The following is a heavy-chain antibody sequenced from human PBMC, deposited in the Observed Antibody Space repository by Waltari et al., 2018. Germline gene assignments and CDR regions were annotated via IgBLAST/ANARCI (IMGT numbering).Heavy chain of an antibody. Sequence: EVQLLESGGGLVQPGGSLRLSCAASGFTFSSYAMSWVRQAPGKGLEWVSAISGSGGSTYYADSVKGRFTISRDNSKNTLYLQMNSLRAEDMAVYYCARDPGEKQWPINWFDPWGQGTLVIVSS. CDR3: ARDPGEKQWPINWFDP. CDR1: GFTFSSYA. V-gene: IGHV3-23*01. D-gene: IGHD6-19*01. CDR2: ISGSGGST. J-gene: IGHJ5*02.